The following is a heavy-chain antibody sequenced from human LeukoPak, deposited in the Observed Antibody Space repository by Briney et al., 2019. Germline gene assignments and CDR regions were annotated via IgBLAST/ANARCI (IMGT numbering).Heavy chain of an antibody. J-gene: IGHJ4*02. CDR2: INHSGST. V-gene: IGHV4-34*01. D-gene: IGHD4-17*01. Sequence: SETLSLTCAVYGGSFSGYYWSWIRQPPVKGLEWIGEINHSGSTNYNPSLKSRVTISVDTSKNQFSLKLSSVTAADTAVYYCARGGDYGDYSLDYWGQGTLVTVSS. CDR1: GGSFSGYY. CDR3: ARGGDYGDYSLDY.